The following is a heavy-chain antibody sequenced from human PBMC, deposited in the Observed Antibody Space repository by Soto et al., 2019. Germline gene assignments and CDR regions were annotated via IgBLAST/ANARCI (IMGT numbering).Heavy chain of an antibody. J-gene: IGHJ6*02. Sequence: PGGSLRLSCAASGFTFSSYAMSWVRQAPGKGLEWVSAISGSGGSTYYADSVKGRFTISRDNSKNTLYLQMNSLRAEDTAVYYCAKDSEYSGSYYYYYYYGMDVWGQGTTVTVSS. CDR2: ISGSGGST. CDR3: AKDSEYSGSYYYYYYYGMDV. CDR1: GFTFSSYA. V-gene: IGHV3-23*01. D-gene: IGHD1-26*01.